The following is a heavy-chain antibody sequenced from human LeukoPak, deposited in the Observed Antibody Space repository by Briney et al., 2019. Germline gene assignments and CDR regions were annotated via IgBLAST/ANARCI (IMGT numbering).Heavy chain of an antibody. V-gene: IGHV3-30-3*01. CDR2: ISYDGSNK. CDR3: ARDLGGGYEDYFDY. Sequence: PGGSLRLSCAASGFTFSSYWMSWVRQAPGKGLEWVAVISYDGSNKYYADSVKGRFTISRDNSKNTLYLQMNSLRAEDTAVYYCARDLGGGYEDYFDYWGQGTLVTVSS. CDR1: GFTFSSYW. D-gene: IGHD5-12*01. J-gene: IGHJ4*02.